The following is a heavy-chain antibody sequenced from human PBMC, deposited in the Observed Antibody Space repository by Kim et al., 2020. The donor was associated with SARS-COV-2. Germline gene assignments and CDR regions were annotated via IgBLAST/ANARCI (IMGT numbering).Heavy chain of an antibody. J-gene: IGHJ4*02. Sequence: SETLSLTCTVSGGSVYNSIYYWGWVRQPPGKGLEWIGSIYYSGSTSYNPSLKTRVTMSVDTSTNQFSLNLNSVTATDTAVYYCARQRIAVAGPFDYWGQGTLFSV. D-gene: IGHD6-19*01. CDR3: ARQRIAVAGPFDY. CDR2: IYYSGST. V-gene: IGHV4-39*01. CDR1: GGSVYNSIYY.